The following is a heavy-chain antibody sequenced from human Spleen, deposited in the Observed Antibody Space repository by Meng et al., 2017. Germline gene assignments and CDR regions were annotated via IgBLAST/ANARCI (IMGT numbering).Heavy chain of an antibody. CDR2: VDPEDGST. V-gene: IGHV1-69-2*01. D-gene: IGHD3-3*01. Sequence: EDQLVQSGAEVKKPGATVKISCKVSGYSFSDSYIHWVQQAPGKGLEWMGLVDPEDGSTFYAERFQGRVTITADTSTDIAYMALSSLTSGDTAVYSCALGATRYYFDYWGQGTLVTVSS. CDR3: ALGATRYYFDY. J-gene: IGHJ4*02. CDR1: GYSFSDSY.